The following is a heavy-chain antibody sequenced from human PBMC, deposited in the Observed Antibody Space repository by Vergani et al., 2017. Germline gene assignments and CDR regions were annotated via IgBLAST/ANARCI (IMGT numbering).Heavy chain of an antibody. Sequence: VQLVESGGGLVQPGGSLRLSCAASGFTVSSNYMSWVRQPPGKGLEWIGSIYYSGSTYYNPSLKSRVTISVDTSKNQFSLKLSSVTAADTAVYYCARHGGKMATTGYFDYWGQGTLVTVSS. D-gene: IGHD5-24*01. J-gene: IGHJ4*02. CDR1: GFTVSSNY. CDR2: IYYSGST. V-gene: IGHV4-39*01. CDR3: ARHGGKMATTGYFDY.